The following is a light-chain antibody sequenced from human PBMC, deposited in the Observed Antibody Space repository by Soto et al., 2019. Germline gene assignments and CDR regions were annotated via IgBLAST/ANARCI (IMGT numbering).Light chain of an antibody. CDR3: QHYKMYSPWT. CDR1: QSTTTC. CDR2: DVS. Sequence: DIQMTQSPSTVSAYVGDSVTITCRASQSTTTCLALYQQRPGKAPKLLIYDVSSLQSGVPSRFSGSGSATEFTLTISSLQPDDFATYYCQHYKMYSPWTFGQGTKVDIK. V-gene: IGKV1-5*01. J-gene: IGKJ1*01.